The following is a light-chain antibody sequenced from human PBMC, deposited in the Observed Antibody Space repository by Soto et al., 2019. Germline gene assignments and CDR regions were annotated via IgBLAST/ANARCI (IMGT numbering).Light chain of an antibody. Sequence: DVQMTQSPSSVSASVGDRVTITCRASQGITSWLAWYQQKPGKAPKLLIYRPSNLQSGVPSRFSGSGSGTDFTLTISGLQPADFATYYCQQTTTFPLTFGGGTKVEIK. CDR2: RPS. J-gene: IGKJ4*01. CDR3: QQTTTFPLT. V-gene: IGKV1-12*01. CDR1: QGITSW.